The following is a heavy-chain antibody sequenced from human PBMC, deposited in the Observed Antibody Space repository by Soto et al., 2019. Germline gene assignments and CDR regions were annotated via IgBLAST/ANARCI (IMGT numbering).Heavy chain of an antibody. D-gene: IGHD4-17*01. J-gene: IGHJ4*02. Sequence: GGSLRLSCAASGFTFSSYAMSWVRQAPGKGLEWVSAISGSGGSTYYADSVKGRFTISRDNSKNTLYLQMNSLRAEDTAVYYCAKDRVASLTTVTLFDYWGQGTLVTVSS. CDR1: GFTFSSYA. CDR3: AKDRVASLTTVTLFDY. V-gene: IGHV3-23*01. CDR2: ISGSGGST.